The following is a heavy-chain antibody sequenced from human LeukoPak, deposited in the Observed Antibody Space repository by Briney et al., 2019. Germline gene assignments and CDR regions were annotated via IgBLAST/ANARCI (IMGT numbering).Heavy chain of an antibody. CDR3: VSDSFYDSGGYFYY. J-gene: IGHJ4*02. V-gene: IGHV4-4*07. Sequence: SETLSPTCTVSGAYMNVFYWSWIRQPAGKGLQWIGRISTSGNTDYNPSLRSRVSMSVDTSRNQFSLKLASVTAADTAVYYCVSDSFYDSGGYFYYWGQGTPVTVSS. CDR2: ISTSGNT. D-gene: IGHD3-22*01. CDR1: GAYMNVFY.